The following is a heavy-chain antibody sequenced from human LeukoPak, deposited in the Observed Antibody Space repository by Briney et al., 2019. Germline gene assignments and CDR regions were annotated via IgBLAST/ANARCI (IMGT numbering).Heavy chain of an antibody. CDR3: TTAVGMYQQLVPGYYGMDV. D-gene: IGHD6-13*01. CDR2: IKSKTDGGTT. V-gene: IGHV3-15*01. Sequence: AGGSLRLSCAASGFTFSNAWMSWVRQAPGKGLEWVGRIKSKTDGGTTDYAAPVKGRFTISRDDSKNTLYLQMNSLKTEDTAVYYCTTAVGMYQQLVPGYYGMDVWGQGTTVTVSS. J-gene: IGHJ6*02. CDR1: GFTFSNAW.